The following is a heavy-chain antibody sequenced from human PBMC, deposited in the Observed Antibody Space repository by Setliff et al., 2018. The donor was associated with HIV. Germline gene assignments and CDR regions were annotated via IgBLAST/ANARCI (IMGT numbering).Heavy chain of an antibody. Sequence: SETLSLTCTVSGDSISSNNYYWGWIRQPPGKGPEWIGSIFYSETVYYGGRTYYSPSLKSRVTISVDTSKNQFSLSLTSVTAADTVVYYCARGVPLLPPHYWGQGTLVTVSS. V-gene: IGHV4-39*07. CDR2: IFYSETVYYGGRT. D-gene: IGHD2-21*02. CDR3: ARGVPLLPPHY. CDR1: GDSISSNNYY. J-gene: IGHJ4*02.